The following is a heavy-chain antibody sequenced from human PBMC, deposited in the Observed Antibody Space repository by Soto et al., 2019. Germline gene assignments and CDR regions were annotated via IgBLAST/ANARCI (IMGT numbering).Heavy chain of an antibody. D-gene: IGHD3-22*01. CDR2: ITVGTGNT. Sequence: VKVSCKASGFTFTSSPVQWVRQARGQRLEWIGWITVGTGNTNYAQKFQERVSITRDMSTSTAYMELSNLRSEDTAVYYCAAGDSSGYYGGWGQGTQVTVSS. CDR3: AAGDSSGYYGG. V-gene: IGHV1-58*01. J-gene: IGHJ4*02. CDR1: GFTFTSSP.